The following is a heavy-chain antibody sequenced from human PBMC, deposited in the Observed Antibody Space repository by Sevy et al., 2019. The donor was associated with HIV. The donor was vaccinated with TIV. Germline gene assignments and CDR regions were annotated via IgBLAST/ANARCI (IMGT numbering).Heavy chain of an antibody. J-gene: IGHJ4*02. CDR2: SGST. CDR1: GVSVSPYY. CDR3: ARGGPNQQQLDYFDH. D-gene: IGHD1-1*01. Sequence: SETLSLTCTVSGVSVSPYYWAWIRQPPGKGLECVAFSGSTNYYPSLKSRATTSVDTSKNQFSLKLSSVTAADTAIYYCARGGPNQQQLDYFDHWGQGTLVTVSS. V-gene: IGHV4-59*02.